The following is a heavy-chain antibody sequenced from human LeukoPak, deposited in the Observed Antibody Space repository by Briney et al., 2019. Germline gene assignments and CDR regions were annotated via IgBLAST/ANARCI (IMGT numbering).Heavy chain of an antibody. V-gene: IGHV4-61*02. CDR3: ARSPLEYDVWRGRHYYFDY. Sequence: SETLSLTCTVSGGSISSGNYFWSWIRQPAGKGLEWIGRIYTSGSTNYNPSIKSRVTISVDTSKNQFSLKLSSVADADTAVYYSARSPLEYDVWRGRHYYFDYWGQATLVTV. CDR1: GGSISSGNYF. D-gene: IGHD3-3*01. J-gene: IGHJ4*02. CDR2: IYTSGST.